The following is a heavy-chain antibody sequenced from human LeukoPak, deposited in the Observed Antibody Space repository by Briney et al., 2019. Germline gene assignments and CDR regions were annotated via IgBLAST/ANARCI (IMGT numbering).Heavy chain of an antibody. Sequence: ASVKVSCKASGFTFTAYYMHWVRQAPGQGLEWMGWINPNSGGTNYAQKFQGRVTMTRDTSISTAYMELSRLRSDDTAVYYCARDWDSGSYSMYYWGQGTLVTVSS. CDR2: INPNSGGT. CDR3: ARDWDSGSYSMYY. D-gene: IGHD1-26*01. V-gene: IGHV1-2*02. CDR1: GFTFTAYY. J-gene: IGHJ4*02.